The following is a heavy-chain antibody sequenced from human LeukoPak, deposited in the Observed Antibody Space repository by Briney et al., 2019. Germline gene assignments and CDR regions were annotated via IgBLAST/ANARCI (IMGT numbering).Heavy chain of an antibody. Sequence: ASVKVSCKASGYTFTGYYMHWVRPAPAQGLEWMGWINPNSGGTNYAQKFQGRVPMTRDTYISTAYMELSRLRSDDTAVYYCARRYSSGCYPDGRYYFDYWGQGTLVTVSS. CDR2: INPNSGGT. J-gene: IGHJ4*02. V-gene: IGHV1-2*02. D-gene: IGHD6-19*01. CDR3: ARRYSSGCYPDGRYYFDY. CDR1: GYTFTGYY.